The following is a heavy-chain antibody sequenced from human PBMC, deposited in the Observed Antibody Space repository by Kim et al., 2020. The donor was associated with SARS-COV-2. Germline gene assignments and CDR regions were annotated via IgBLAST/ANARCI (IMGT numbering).Heavy chain of an antibody. CDR3: ARGMGLWTWYFDY. V-gene: IGHV1-3*01. D-gene: IGHD2-21*01. CDR2: INAGNGNT. Sequence: ASVKVSCKASGYTFTSYAMHWVRQAPGQRLEWMGWINAGNGNTKYSQKFQGRVTITRDTSASTAYMELSSLRSEDTAVYYCARGMGLWTWYFDYWGQGTLVTVSS. CDR1: GYTFTSYA. J-gene: IGHJ4*02.